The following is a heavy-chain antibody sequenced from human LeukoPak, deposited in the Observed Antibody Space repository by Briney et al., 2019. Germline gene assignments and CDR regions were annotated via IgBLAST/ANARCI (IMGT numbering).Heavy chain of an antibody. D-gene: IGHD2-15*01. CDR1: GYTFTGYY. CDR2: INPNSGGT. Sequence: ASVKVSCKAPGYTFTGYYMHWVRQAPGQGLEWMGWINPNSGGTNYAQKFQGRVTMTRDTSITTAYMELSRLRSDDTAVYYCARDFCSGGSCYSRFDYWGQGTLVTVSS. V-gene: IGHV1-2*02. J-gene: IGHJ4*02. CDR3: ARDFCSGGSCYSRFDY.